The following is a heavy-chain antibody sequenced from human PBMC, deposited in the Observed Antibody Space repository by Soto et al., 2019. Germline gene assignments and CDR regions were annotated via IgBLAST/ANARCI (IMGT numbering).Heavy chain of an antibody. CDR2: IFYSGNS. J-gene: IGHJ6*02. Sequence: QMQLQESGPGLVKPSETLSLSCNVSGGSLTSTTYFWGWVRQPPGKGLEWIGRIFYSGNSYYNPSLQSRVTISVDTSKNQFSLRLRSVTAADAAVYFCACGDVVGHIMDIWGQGTTVTVSS. CDR3: ACGDVVGHIMDI. V-gene: IGHV4-39*01. D-gene: IGHD3-16*01. CDR1: GGSLTSTTYF.